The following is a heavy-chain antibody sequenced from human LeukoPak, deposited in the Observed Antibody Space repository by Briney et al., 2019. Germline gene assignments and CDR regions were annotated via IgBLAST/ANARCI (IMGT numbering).Heavy chain of an antibody. D-gene: IGHD3-10*01. V-gene: IGHV3-23*01. J-gene: IGHJ4*02. CDR3: AKDFLGYYGSGSYYVQRFFDY. Sequence: GGSLRLSCAASGFTFSSYGMNWVRQAPGKGLDWVSSISGSGGGTYYADSVKGRFTISRDNSKNTLYLQMNSLRAEDTAVYYCAKDFLGYYGSGSYYVQRFFDYWGQGTLVTVSS. CDR2: ISGSGGGT. CDR1: GFTFSSYG.